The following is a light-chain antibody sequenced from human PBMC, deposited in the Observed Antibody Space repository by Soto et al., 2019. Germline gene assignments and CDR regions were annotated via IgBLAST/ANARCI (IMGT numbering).Light chain of an antibody. V-gene: IGKV1-5*03. CDR1: QSVRDW. Sequence: DIQIAHSPSPLSASVGDRVSVTFRATQSVRDWVAWYQQQAGRAPRLLIYKASSLQSGVPSRFSGSGFGTEFTLTISSLQPDDLASYYCQQYYSYSPLTVGGGTKVDIK. CDR2: KAS. CDR3: QQYYSYSPLT. J-gene: IGKJ4*01.